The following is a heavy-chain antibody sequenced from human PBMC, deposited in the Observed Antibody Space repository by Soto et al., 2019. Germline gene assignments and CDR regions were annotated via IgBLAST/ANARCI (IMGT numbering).Heavy chain of an antibody. CDR1: GFSVSSNY. CDR2: IYSDGRT. Sequence: LRLSCAASGFSVSSNYMTWVRQAPGKGLEWVSIIYSDGRTNYADSVKGRFTISRDNSKNTVYLQMTSLSADDTAVYYCAREISAGFGEPWLDPWGQGTLVTVS. J-gene: IGHJ5*02. D-gene: IGHD3-10*01. CDR3: AREISAGFGEPWLDP. V-gene: IGHV3-53*01.